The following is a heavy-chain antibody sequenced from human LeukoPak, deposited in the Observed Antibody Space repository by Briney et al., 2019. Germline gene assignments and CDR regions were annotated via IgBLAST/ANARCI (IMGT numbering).Heavy chain of an antibody. CDR1: GGSISINSYY. CDR2: IYYTGTT. Sequence: SETLSLTCTVSGGSISINSYYWAWIRQPPGKGLEWIGSIYYTGTTYYNPSLKSRVTISVDTSKNQFSLKLSSVTAADTAVYYCAREERYSSSWFYYYYMDVWGKGTTVTISS. J-gene: IGHJ6*03. D-gene: IGHD6-13*01. V-gene: IGHV4-39*07. CDR3: AREERYSSSWFYYYYMDV.